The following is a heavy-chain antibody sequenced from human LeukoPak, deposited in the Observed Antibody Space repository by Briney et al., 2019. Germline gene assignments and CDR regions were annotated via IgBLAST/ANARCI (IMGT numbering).Heavy chain of an antibody. CDR3: ARGGRGMDTAMVAYYYYMDV. V-gene: IGHV1-69*13. D-gene: IGHD5-18*01. CDR1: GYTFTSYG. Sequence: SVKVSCKASGYTFTSYGISWVRQAPGQGLEWMGGIIPIFGTANYAQKFQGRVTITADESTSTAYMELSSLRSEDTAVYYCARGGRGMDTAMVAYYYYMDVWGKGTTVTVSS. CDR2: IIPIFGTA. J-gene: IGHJ6*03.